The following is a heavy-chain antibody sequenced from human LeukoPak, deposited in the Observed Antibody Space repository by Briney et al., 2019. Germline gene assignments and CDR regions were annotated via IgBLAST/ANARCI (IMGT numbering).Heavy chain of an antibody. Sequence: SETLSLTCTVSGGSISSSGYYWGWIRQPPGKGLERIGSIYYSGSTYYNPSLQSRVTISVDTSKNQFSLRLSSVTAADTAVYYCARNTYYYDSSGYYPHGAFDYWGQGTLVTVSS. CDR1: GGSISSSGYY. CDR3: ARNTYYYDSSGYYPHGAFDY. J-gene: IGHJ4*02. CDR2: IYYSGST. D-gene: IGHD3-22*01. V-gene: IGHV4-39*07.